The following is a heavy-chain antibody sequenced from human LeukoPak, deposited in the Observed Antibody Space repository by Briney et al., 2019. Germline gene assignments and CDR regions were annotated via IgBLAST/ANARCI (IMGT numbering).Heavy chain of an antibody. J-gene: IGHJ3*01. CDR3: ARVGYPTQRRVLSAVTIPTAGAFDV. V-gene: IGHV4-34*01. D-gene: IGHD4-17*01. Sequence: PSETLALTCAVYGGSFSGYYWIWIRQPPGKGREWSGEINHSRSTNYNPSLKSRVTISVDTSKKQFSLSLKSVTAADTAVYYCARVGYPTQRRVLSAVTIPTAGAFDVWGQGTLVTVSS. CDR1: GGSFSGYY. CDR2: INHSRST.